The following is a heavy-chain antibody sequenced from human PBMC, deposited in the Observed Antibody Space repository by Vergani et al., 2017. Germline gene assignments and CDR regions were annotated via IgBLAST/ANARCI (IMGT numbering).Heavy chain of an antibody. CDR1: GGTFSSYA. V-gene: IGHV1-69*04. CDR3: AGVNPLSGSSIWYLDY. D-gene: IGHD6-13*01. CDR2: IIPILGIA. J-gene: IGHJ4*02. Sequence: QVQLVQSGAEVKKPGSSVKVSCKASGGTFSSYAISWVRQAPGQGLEWMGRIIPILGIANYAQKFQGRVTITADKSTSTAYMELSSLRSEDTAVYYCAGVNPLSGSSIWYLDYWGQGTLVTVSS.